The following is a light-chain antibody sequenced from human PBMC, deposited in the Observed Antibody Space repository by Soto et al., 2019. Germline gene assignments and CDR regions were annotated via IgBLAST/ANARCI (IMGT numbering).Light chain of an antibody. CDR2: EVR. J-gene: IGLJ2*01. CDR1: MRDVGGYNL. V-gene: IGLV2-14*01. Sequence: QSALTQPASVSGSPGQSITISCAGTMRDVGGYNLVSWYQQHPGRSPQLILYEVRNRPSGISFRFSGSKSGNTASLTISGIQAEHEAEYYCSSFTSKSSLIFGGVTKLTVL. CDR3: SSFTSKSSLI.